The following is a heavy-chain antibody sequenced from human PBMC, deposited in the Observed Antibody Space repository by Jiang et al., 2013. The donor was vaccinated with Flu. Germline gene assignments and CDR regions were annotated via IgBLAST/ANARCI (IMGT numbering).Heavy chain of an antibody. Sequence: GSGLVKPSETLSLTCTVSGGSISGYYWSWIRQPPGKGLEWIGYIYYSGSTNYNPSLKSRVTISVDTPKNQFSLNLSSVTAADTAVYYCARGSGQFDYWGQGTLVTVSS. CDR1: GGSISGYY. J-gene: IGHJ4*02. D-gene: IGHD2-15*01. CDR2: IYYSGST. V-gene: IGHV4-59*01. CDR3: ARGSGQFDY.